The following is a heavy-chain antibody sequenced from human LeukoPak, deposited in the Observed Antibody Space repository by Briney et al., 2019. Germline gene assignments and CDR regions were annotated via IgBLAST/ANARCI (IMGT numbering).Heavy chain of an antibody. Sequence: GASVNVSCKASGYIFTSYGISWVRRAPGQGLEWMGWISTDKGNTNFAQKFQGRVTMTTDTSTNTVSMALRSLRSDDTAVYYGARDTGEGAGGYARDFDNWGQGTLVTVSS. CDR3: ARDTGEGAGGYARDFDN. J-gene: IGHJ4*02. CDR2: ISTDKGNT. CDR1: GYIFTSYG. V-gene: IGHV1-18*01. D-gene: IGHD5-12*01.